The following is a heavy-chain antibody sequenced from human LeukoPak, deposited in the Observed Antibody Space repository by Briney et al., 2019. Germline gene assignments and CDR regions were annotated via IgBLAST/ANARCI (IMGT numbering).Heavy chain of an antibody. CDR1: GFTFSNYN. Sequence: GGSLRFSCAASGFTFSNYNMNWVRQAPGKGLEWVSSISSSSSYIYYADSVKGRFTISRDNAKNSLYLQINSLRAEDTAVYYCARDRYFDYWGQGTLVTVCS. CDR3: ARDRYFDY. J-gene: IGHJ4*02. CDR2: ISSSSSYI. V-gene: IGHV3-21*01.